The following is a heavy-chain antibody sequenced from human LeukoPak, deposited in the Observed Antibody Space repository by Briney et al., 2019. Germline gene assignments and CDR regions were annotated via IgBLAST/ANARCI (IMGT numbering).Heavy chain of an antibody. CDR3: ARDLKGLRFLEWLFHTDYYYYMDV. CDR1: GYTFTSYG. Sequence: ASVKVSCKASGYTFTSYGISWVRQAPGQGLEWMGWISAYNGNTNYAQKFQGRVTITADKSTSTAYMELSSLRSEDTAVYYCARDLKGLRFLEWLFHTDYYYYMDVWGKGTTVTVSS. CDR2: ISAYNGNT. D-gene: IGHD3-3*01. V-gene: IGHV1-18*01. J-gene: IGHJ6*03.